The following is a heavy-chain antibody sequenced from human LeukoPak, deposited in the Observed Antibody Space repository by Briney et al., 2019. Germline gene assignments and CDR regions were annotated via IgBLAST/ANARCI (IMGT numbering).Heavy chain of an antibody. V-gene: IGHV1-8*01. CDR1: GYTFTSHD. D-gene: IGHD4-23*01. CDR3: ARVRRTTVVIASRPNYYLDV. CDR2: ISPNRGDT. J-gene: IGHJ6*03. Sequence: ASVKVSCKASGYTFTSHDIYWVRQATGQGVGWMGWISPNRGDTGYVQKFQGRVTMTRNTSLSTAYMELSNLRSEDTAVYYCARVRRTTVVIASRPNYYLDVWGKGTTVTVFS.